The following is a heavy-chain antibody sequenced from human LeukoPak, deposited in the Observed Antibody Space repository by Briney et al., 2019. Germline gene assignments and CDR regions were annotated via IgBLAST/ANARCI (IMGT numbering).Heavy chain of an antibody. CDR3: ARERADSSGYYIFDY. V-gene: IGHV1-69*04. CDR2: IIPIFGIA. CDR1: GGTFSSYA. D-gene: IGHD3-22*01. J-gene: IGHJ4*02. Sequence: AASVKVSCKASGGTFSSYAISWVRQAPGQGLEWMGRIIPIFGIANYAQKLQGRVTITADKSTSTAYMELSSLRSEDTAVYYCARERADSSGYYIFDYWGQGTLVTVSS.